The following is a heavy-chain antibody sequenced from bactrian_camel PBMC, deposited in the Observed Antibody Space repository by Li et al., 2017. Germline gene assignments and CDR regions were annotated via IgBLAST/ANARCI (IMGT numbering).Heavy chain of an antibody. V-gene: IGHV3S53*01. D-gene: IGHD2*01. CDR3: AADRTPRLGCDKWRPND. J-gene: IGHJ4*01. CDR2: IVSDGRT. Sequence: VQLVESGGGLVQPGGSLRLSCAASGYTVSSGCMGWFRQAPGKEREGVAGIVSDGRTSYANVVKGRFTISRDDANNTLLLQMTGLKPEDTAMYYCAADRTPRLGCDKWRPNDWGQGTQVTVS. CDR1: GYTVSSGC.